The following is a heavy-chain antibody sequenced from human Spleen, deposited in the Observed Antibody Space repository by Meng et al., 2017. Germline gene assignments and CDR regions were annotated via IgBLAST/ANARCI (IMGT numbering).Heavy chain of an antibody. CDR3: AGSNSRYYFDF. Sequence: VQLVQSGAEVKKPGASVKVSCKASGYTFTSYYMHWVRQAPGQGLEWMGIINPSGGSTSYAQKFQGRVTMTRDTSTSTVYMELSSLRSEDTALYYCAGSNSRYYFDFWGQGTLVTVSS. J-gene: IGHJ4*02. D-gene: IGHD4-11*01. CDR1: GYTFTSYY. CDR2: INPSGGST. V-gene: IGHV1-46*01.